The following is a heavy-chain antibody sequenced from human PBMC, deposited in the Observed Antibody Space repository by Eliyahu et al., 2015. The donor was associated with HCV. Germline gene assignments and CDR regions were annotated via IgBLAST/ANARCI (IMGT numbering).Heavy chain of an antibody. D-gene: IGHD5-18*01. J-gene: IGHJ4*02. V-gene: IGHV4-39*01. CDR1: GGSISSSSYY. CDR2: IYYSGST. Sequence: QLQLQESGPGLVKPSETLSLTCTVSGGSISSSSYYWGWIRQPPGKGLEWIGSIYYSGSTYYNPSLKSRVTISVDTSKNQFSLKLSSVTAADTAVYYCARHEDSYGLPYFDYWGQGTLVTVSS. CDR3: ARHEDSYGLPYFDY.